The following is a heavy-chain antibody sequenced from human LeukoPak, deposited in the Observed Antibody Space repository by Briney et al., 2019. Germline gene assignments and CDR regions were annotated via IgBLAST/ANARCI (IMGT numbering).Heavy chain of an antibody. J-gene: IGHJ3*02. V-gene: IGHV3-48*03. CDR1: GFTFSSFE. CDR2: ISPSGTII. D-gene: IGHD3-3*02. Sequence: GGSLRLPCAASGFTFSSFEMNWVRQAPGKGLEWVSYISPSGTIIHQADSVKGRFTISRDNAKNSLYLQMNSLRAEDTAVYYCATVAFGYAFDIWGQGTMVIVSP. CDR3: ATVAFGYAFDI.